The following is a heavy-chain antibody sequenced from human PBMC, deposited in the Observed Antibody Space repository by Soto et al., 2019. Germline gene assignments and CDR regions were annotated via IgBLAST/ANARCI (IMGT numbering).Heavy chain of an antibody. CDR3: AKRVGGPTMLTPDSVFAL. J-gene: IGHJ6*02. CDR2: ISYDGSNK. Sequence: GKGLDWVAVISYDGSNKYTADSVKGRFTISRDNSKNTVYLQMNSLRVEDTALYYCAKRVGGPTMLTPDSVFALRGQRTTV. D-gene: IGHD2-8*01. V-gene: IGHV3-30*18.